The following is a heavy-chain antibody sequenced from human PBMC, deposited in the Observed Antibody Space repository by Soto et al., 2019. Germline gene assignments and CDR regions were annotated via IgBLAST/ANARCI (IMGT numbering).Heavy chain of an antibody. Sequence: QLQLQESGPGLVKPSETLSLTCTVSGGSISSSSYYWGWIRQPPGKGLEWIGSIYYSGSTYYNPSLESRVTISVDTSKNQFSLKLSSVTAADTAVYYWARQKVGATGDFDYWGQGTLVTVAS. V-gene: IGHV4-39*01. J-gene: IGHJ4*02. D-gene: IGHD1-26*01. CDR2: IYYSGST. CDR3: ARQKVGATGDFDY. CDR1: GGSISSSSYY.